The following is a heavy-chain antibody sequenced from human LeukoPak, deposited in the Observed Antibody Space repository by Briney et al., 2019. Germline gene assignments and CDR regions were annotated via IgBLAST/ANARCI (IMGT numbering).Heavy chain of an antibody. V-gene: IGHV4-34*01. Sequence: SETLSLTCAVYGGSFRGYYWSWIRQPPGKGLEWIGEINHSGSTNYNPSLKSRVTISLDTSMKKFSLKLNSVTAADTAVYYCASTERCSTTCPLDYWGQGALVTVSS. CDR1: GGSFRGYY. CDR2: INHSGST. J-gene: IGHJ4*02. D-gene: IGHD2-2*01. CDR3: ASTERCSTTCPLDY.